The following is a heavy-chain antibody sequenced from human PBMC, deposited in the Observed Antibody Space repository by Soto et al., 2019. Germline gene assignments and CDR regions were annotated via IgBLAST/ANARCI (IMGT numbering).Heavy chain of an antibody. CDR1: GFSLSTSGVG. J-gene: IGHJ6*02. Sequence: QITLKESGPTLVKPTQTLTLTCTFSGFSLSTSGVGVGWIRQPPGKALEWLALIYWDDDRRYSPSLKSRLTITKDTSKNQVVLTMTNMDPVDTATYYCAHTRVSYYYYGMDVWGQGTTVTVSS. V-gene: IGHV2-5*02. CDR2: IYWDDDR. CDR3: AHTRVSYYYYGMDV.